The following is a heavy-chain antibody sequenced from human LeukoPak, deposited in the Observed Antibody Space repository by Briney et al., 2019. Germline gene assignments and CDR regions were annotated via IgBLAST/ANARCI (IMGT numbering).Heavy chain of an antibody. CDR3: AKDLGPASTGHSAFDI. V-gene: IGHV3-23*01. J-gene: IGHJ3*02. CDR2: ISGSAGST. Sequence: GRSLRLSRAASGFTFRSYAMSWVRQAPGKGLEWVSAISGSAGSTHYADSVKGRFTISRDNSKNTVYLQMNSLRADDTAIYYCAKDLGPASTGHSAFDIWGQGTMVTVSS. D-gene: IGHD7-27*01. CDR1: GFTFRSYA.